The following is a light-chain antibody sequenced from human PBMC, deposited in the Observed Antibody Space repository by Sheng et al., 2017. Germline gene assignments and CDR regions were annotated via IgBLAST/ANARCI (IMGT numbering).Light chain of an antibody. V-gene: IGKV1-39*01. J-gene: IGKJ1*01. Sequence: DIQMTQSPSSLSASVGDRVTITCRASQGISSYLNWYQQKPGRAPNLLIYAATSLQSGVPSRFSGSGSGTDFTLTISSLQPEDFATYYCQQTYSTVWAFGQGTKV. CDR3: QQTYSTVWA. CDR1: QGISSY. CDR2: AAT.